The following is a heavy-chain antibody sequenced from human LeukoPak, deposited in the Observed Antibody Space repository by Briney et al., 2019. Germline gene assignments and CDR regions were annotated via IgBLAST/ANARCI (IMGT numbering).Heavy chain of an antibody. V-gene: IGHV3-53*01. CDR2: IYSGGST. CDR3: ARVVTMIVVAYPDAFDI. D-gene: IGHD3-22*01. CDR1: GFTVSSNY. Sequence: GGSLRLSCAASGFTVSSNYMSWVRQAPGKGLEWVSVIYSGGSTYYADSVKARFTISRDNSKNTLYLQMNSLRAEDTAVYYCARVVTMIVVAYPDAFDIWGQGTMVTVSS. J-gene: IGHJ3*02.